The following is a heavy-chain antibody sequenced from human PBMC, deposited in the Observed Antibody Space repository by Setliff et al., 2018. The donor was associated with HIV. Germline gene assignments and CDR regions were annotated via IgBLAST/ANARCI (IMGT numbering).Heavy chain of an antibody. Sequence: GSLRLSCAASELTFSNYAMTWVRQAPGKGLEWVSSLSGSGGSTYYADSVKGRFTISRDNSKNTLYLRMNSLRAEDTAVYYCAKEGSTAVAGYADYCQDWGQGTLVTVS. CDR3: AKEGSTAVAGYADYCQD. CDR1: ELTFSNYA. J-gene: IGHJ1*01. CDR2: LSGSGGST. V-gene: IGHV3-23*01. D-gene: IGHD6-19*01.